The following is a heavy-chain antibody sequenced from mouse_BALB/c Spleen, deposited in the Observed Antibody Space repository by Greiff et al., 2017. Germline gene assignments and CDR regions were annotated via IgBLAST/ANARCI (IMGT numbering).Heavy chain of an antibody. CDR2: INPSTGYT. CDR3: AREGYGYDPPAR. J-gene: IGHJ3*02. V-gene: IGHV1-7*01. D-gene: IGHD2-2*01. CDR1: GYTFTSYW. Sequence: VQLQESGAELAKPGASVKMSCKASGYTFTSYWMHWVKQRPGQGLEWIGYINPSTGYTEYNQKFKDKATLTADKSSSTAYMQLSSLTSEDSAVYYCAREGYGYDPPARWGQGTLVTVSA.